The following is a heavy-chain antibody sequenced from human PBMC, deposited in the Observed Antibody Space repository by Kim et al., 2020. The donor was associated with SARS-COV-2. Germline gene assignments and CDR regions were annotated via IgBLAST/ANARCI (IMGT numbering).Heavy chain of an antibody. J-gene: IGHJ6*02. V-gene: IGHV3-9*01. Sequence: GRFTISRDNAKNSLYLQMNSLRAEDTALYYCATLPTIAAAGTYYYYYGMDVWGQGTTVTVSS. D-gene: IGHD6-13*01. CDR3: ATLPTIAAAGTYYYYYGMDV.